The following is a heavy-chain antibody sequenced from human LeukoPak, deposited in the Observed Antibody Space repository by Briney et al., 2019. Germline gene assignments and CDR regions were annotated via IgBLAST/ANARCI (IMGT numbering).Heavy chain of an antibody. V-gene: IGHV3-23*01. CDR3: AKGAVVTTTTLVYGMDV. Sequence: RGSLRLSCAASGFTFSSYAMSWVRQAPGTGLEWVSAISGSGGSTYYADSVKGRFTISRDNSKNTLYLQMNSLRAEDTAVYYCAKGAVVTTTTLVYGMDVWGQGTTVTVSS. CDR2: ISGSGGST. CDR1: GFTFSSYA. D-gene: IGHD6-19*01. J-gene: IGHJ6*02.